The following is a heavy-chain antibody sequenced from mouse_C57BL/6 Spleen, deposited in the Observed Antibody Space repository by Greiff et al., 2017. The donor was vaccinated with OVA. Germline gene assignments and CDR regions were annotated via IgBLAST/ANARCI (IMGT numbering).Heavy chain of an antibody. V-gene: IGHV1-63*01. CDR2: IYPGGGYT. D-gene: IGHD2-1*01. CDR3: ARGTYGNTGYFDV. Sequence: QVQLQQSGAELVRPGTSVKMSRKASGYTFTNYWIGWAKQRPGHGLEWIGDIYPGGGYTNYNEKFKGKATLTADKSSSTAYMQFSSLTSEDSAIYYCARGTYGNTGYFDVWGTGTTVTVSS. J-gene: IGHJ1*03. CDR1: GYTFTNYW.